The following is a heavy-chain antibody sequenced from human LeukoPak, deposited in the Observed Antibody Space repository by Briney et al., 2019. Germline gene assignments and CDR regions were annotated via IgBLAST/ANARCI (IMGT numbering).Heavy chain of an antibody. V-gene: IGHV1-2*02. D-gene: IGHD3-3*01. Sequence: ASVKVSCKASGYTFTGYYMHWVRQAPGQGLEWMGWINPNSGGTNYAQKFQGRVTMTRDTSISTAYMELSRLRSDDTAVYYCARIGRFLEWLPRVWNAFDIWGQGTMVTVSS. CDR3: ARIGRFLEWLPRVWNAFDI. CDR2: INPNSGGT. J-gene: IGHJ3*02. CDR1: GYTFTGYY.